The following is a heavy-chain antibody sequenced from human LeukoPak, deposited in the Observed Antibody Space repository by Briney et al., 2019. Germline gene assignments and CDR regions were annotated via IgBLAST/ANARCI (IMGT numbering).Heavy chain of an antibody. Sequence: GGSLRPSCAASGFTFSSYAMSWVRQAPGKGLEWVSAISGSGGSAYYADSVKGRFTISRDNSKNTLYLQMNSLRAEDTAVYYCAKDLGITIFGVVQDAFDIWGQGTMVTVSS. CDR2: ISGSGGSA. D-gene: IGHD3-3*01. V-gene: IGHV3-23*01. CDR3: AKDLGITIFGVVQDAFDI. J-gene: IGHJ3*02. CDR1: GFTFSSYA.